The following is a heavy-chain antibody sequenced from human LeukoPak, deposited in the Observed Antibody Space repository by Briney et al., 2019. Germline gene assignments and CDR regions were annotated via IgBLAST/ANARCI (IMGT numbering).Heavy chain of an antibody. CDR1: GYTFTGYY. D-gene: IGHD6-6*01. CDR2: IYPYSGDT. J-gene: IGHJ3*02. V-gene: IGHV1-2*02. Sequence: ASVTVSCKASGYTFTGYYIHWVRQAPGQGLEWMGWIYPYSGDTNYAQNFQGRVTMTRDTSISTAYMELSSLKSDDPAVYYCARDRNSGSSLDIWGQGTMLTVSS. CDR3: ARDRNSGSSLDI.